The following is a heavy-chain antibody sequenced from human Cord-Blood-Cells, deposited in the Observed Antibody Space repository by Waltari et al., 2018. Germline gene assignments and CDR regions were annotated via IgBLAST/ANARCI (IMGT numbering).Heavy chain of an antibody. CDR1: GSTLTEFS. V-gene: IGHV1-24*01. CDR2: FDPEDGET. J-gene: IGHJ3*02. CDR3: ATDREIVATADAFDI. Sequence: QVQQVQSGAEVKKPGASVKVSCTVSGSTLTEFSMHWVRQAPGKGLEWMGGFDPEDGETNYAQKFQGRVTMTEDTSTDPAYRELSSLRSEDTAVYYCATDREIVATADAFDIWGQGTMVTVSS. D-gene: IGHD5-12*01.